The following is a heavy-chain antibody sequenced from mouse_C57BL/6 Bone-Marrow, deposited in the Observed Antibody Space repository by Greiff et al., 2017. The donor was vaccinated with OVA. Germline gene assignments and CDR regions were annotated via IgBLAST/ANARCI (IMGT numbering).Heavy chain of an antibody. CDR1: GYTFTSYW. CDR3: ARAYDYPFYYAMDY. V-gene: IGHV1-69*01. CDR2: IDPSDSYT. Sequence: QVQLQQPGAELVKPGASVKVSCKASGYTFTSYWMHWVKQRPGQGLEWIGEIDPSDSYTNYNQKFKGKSTLTVDKSSSTAYMQLSSLTSEDSAVYYCARAYDYPFYYAMDYWGQGTSVAVSS. J-gene: IGHJ4*01. D-gene: IGHD2-4*01.